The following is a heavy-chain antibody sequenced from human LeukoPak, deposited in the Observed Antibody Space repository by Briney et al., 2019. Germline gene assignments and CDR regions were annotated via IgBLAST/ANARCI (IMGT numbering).Heavy chain of an antibody. V-gene: IGHV4-34*01. D-gene: IGHD4-23*01. J-gene: IGHJ4*02. CDR3: ARDFSGGQGLAY. CDR2: INHSGST. Sequence: SETLSLTCAVYGGSFSGYYWSWIRQPPGKGLEWIGEINHSGSTNYNPSLKSRVTISVDTSKNQFSLKLSSVTAADTAVYYCARDFSGGQGLAYWGQGTLVTVSS. CDR1: GGSFSGYY.